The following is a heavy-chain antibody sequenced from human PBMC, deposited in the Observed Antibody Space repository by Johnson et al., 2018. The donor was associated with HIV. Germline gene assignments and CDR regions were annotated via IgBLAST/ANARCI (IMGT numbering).Heavy chain of an antibody. D-gene: IGHD2-8*01. J-gene: IGHJ3*01. CDR3: TTARTYF. CDR1: GFTFRDYY. Sequence: VQLVESGGGVVQPGRSLRLSCAASGFTFRDYYMSWIRQAPGKGLEWVGRIKSKTDGGTTDYAAPVKGRFTISRDDSKNTLYLQMNSLKTEDTAVYYCTTARTYFWGQGTMVTVSS. V-gene: IGHV3-15*01. CDR2: IKSKTDGGTT.